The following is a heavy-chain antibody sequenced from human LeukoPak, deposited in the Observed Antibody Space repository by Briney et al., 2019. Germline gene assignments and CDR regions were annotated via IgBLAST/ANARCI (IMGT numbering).Heavy chain of an antibody. V-gene: IGHV3-30*02. D-gene: IGHD3-3*01. CDR1: GGSISSSNW. CDR3: AKDGAIFGVVITTFDY. J-gene: IGHJ4*02. CDR2: IRYDGSNK. Sequence: PSETLSLTCAVSGGSISSSNWWSWVRQAPGKGLEWVAFIRYDGSNKYYADSVKGRFTISRDNSKNTLYLQMNSLRAEDTAVYYCAKDGAIFGVVITTFDYWGQGTLVTVSS.